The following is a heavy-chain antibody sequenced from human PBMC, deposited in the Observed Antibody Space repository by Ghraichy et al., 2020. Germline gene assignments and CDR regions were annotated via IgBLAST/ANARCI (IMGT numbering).Heavy chain of an antibody. J-gene: IGHJ4*02. CDR3: ARANPTTYYYDSSGYYLHY. Sequence: SETLSLTCAVSGGSISSSNWWSWVRQPPGKGLEWIGEIYHSGSTNYNPSLKSRVTISVDKSKNQFSLKLSSVTAADTAVYYCARANPTTYYYDSSGYYLHYWGQGTLVTVSS. CDR1: GGSISSSNW. CDR2: IYHSGST. V-gene: IGHV4-4*02. D-gene: IGHD3-22*01.